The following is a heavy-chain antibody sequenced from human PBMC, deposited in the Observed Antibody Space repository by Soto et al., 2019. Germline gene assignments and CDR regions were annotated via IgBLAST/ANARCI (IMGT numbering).Heavy chain of an antibody. J-gene: IGHJ3*02. Sequence: EVQLLESGGGLVQPGGSLRLSCAASGFTFSSYAMSWVRQAPGKGLEWVSAISGSGGSTYYADSVKGRFTIPKDNSTNTLYLQMNSLRADDTAVYYCTASSGWYNAFDIWGQGTMVTVSS. CDR3: TASSGWYNAFDI. V-gene: IGHV3-23*01. CDR2: ISGSGGST. D-gene: IGHD6-19*01. CDR1: GFTFSSYA.